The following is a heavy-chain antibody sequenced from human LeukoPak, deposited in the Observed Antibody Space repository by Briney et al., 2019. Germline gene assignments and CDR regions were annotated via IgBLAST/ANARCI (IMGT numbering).Heavy chain of an antibody. CDR1: GGSISSSSYY. CDR2: IYYSGST. CDR3: AMRYCSSTSCLYMEDAFDI. Sequence: SETLSLTCTVSGGSISSSSYYWGWIRQPPGKGLEWIGSIYYSGSTYYNPSLKSRVTISVDTSKNQFSLKLSSVTAADTAVYYCAMRYCSSTSCLYMEDAFDIWGQGTMVTVSS. V-gene: IGHV4-39*01. J-gene: IGHJ3*02. D-gene: IGHD2-2*01.